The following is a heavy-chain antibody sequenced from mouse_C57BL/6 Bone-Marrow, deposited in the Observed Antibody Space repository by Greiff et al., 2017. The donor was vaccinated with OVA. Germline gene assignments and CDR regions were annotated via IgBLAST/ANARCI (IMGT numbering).Heavy chain of an antibody. V-gene: IGHV7-1*01. Sequence: EVQLVESGGGLVQSGRSLRLSCATSGFTFSDFYMEWVRQAPGKGLEWIAASRNKANDYTTEYSASVKGRFIVSRDTSQSILYLQMNALRAEDTAIYYCARDAGDGMDYWGQGTSVTVSS. CDR1: GFTFSDFY. CDR2: SRNKANDYTT. CDR3: ARDAGDGMDY. J-gene: IGHJ4*01.